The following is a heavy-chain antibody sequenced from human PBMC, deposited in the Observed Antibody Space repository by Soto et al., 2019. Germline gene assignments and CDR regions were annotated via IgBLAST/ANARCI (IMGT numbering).Heavy chain of an antibody. CDR3: ARHSEGITMPRDWFDP. V-gene: IGHV4-39*01. CDR2: IYYSGST. D-gene: IGHD3-10*01. CDR1: GGSISSSSYY. Sequence: QLQLQESGPGLVKPSETLSLTCTVSGGSISSSSYYWGWIRQPPGKGLEWIGSIYYSGSTYYNPSLNSRVTIYVDTSKNQFSLKLSSVTAADTGVYYCARHSEGITMPRDWFDPWGQGTLVTVSS. J-gene: IGHJ5*02.